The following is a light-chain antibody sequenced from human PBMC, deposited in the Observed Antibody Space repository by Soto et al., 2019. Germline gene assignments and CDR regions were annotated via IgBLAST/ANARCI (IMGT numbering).Light chain of an antibody. CDR2: GNT. Sequence: QSVLTQPPSVSGAPGQRVTISCTGSSSNIGAGYDVHWYQQLPGTAPKLLIYGNTNRPSGVPDRFSGSKSGTSASLAITGLQPEDEADYFCQSYDSSLSGPVVFGAETKLTVL. J-gene: IGLJ2*01. CDR3: QSYDSSLSGPVV. CDR1: SSNIGAGYD. V-gene: IGLV1-40*01.